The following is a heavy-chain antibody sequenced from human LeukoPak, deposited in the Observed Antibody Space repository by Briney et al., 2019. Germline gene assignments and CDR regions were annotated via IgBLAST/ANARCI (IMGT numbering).Heavy chain of an antibody. CDR3: ARYCSGGSCDDGFDS. Sequence: PSETLSLTCGVSGGSISGTNWWSWVRQPPGQGLEWIGYIYYSGSTNYNPSLKSRVTMSVDTSKNQFSLKLTSVTAADTAIYYCARYCSGGSCDDGFDSWGQGTMVTVSS. D-gene: IGHD2-15*01. J-gene: IGHJ3*02. V-gene: IGHV4-4*02. CDR2: IYYSGST. CDR1: GGSISGTNW.